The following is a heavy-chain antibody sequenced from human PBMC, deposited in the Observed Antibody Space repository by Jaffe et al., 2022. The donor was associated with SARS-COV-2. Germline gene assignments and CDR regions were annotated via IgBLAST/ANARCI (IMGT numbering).Heavy chain of an antibody. Sequence: QVQLVQSGAEVKKPGASVKVSCKASGYTFTSYDINWVRQATGQGLEWMGWMNPNSGNTGYAQKFQGRVTMTRNTSISTAYMELSSLRSEDTAVYYCARGYFDWLLSDDAFDIWGQGTMVTVSS. CDR3: ARGYFDWLLSDDAFDI. CDR1: GYTFTSYD. CDR2: MNPNSGNT. V-gene: IGHV1-8*01. D-gene: IGHD3-9*01. J-gene: IGHJ3*02.